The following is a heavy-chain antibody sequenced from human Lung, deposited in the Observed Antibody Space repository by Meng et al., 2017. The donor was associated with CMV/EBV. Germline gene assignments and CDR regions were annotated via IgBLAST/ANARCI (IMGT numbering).Heavy chain of an antibody. Sequence: GSLRLSCTVSGGSISSSSYYWGWIRQPPGKGLEWIGSIYYSGSTSYNPSLKSRVTISVDKSKNQFSLKLSSVTAADTAVYYCASTEDYYDSSGYDYWGQGTLVTVSS. CDR2: IYYSGST. CDR3: ASTEDYYDSSGYDY. CDR1: GGSISSSSYY. J-gene: IGHJ4*02. V-gene: IGHV4-39*01. D-gene: IGHD3-22*01.